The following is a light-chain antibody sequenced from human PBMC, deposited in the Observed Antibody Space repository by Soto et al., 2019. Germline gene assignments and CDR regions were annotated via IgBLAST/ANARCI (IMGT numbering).Light chain of an antibody. CDR2: EVS. V-gene: IGLV2-8*01. CDR1: SSDVGAYNY. J-gene: IGLJ1*01. Sequence: QSVLTQPPSASGSPGQSVTISCTGTSSDVGAYNYVSWYQQHPGKAPKLMIYEVSKWPSGVPDRFSGSKSGNTASLTVSGLQAQDEAFYFCSTNAVSINFLYVFATGTNVTV. CDR3: STNAVSINFLYV.